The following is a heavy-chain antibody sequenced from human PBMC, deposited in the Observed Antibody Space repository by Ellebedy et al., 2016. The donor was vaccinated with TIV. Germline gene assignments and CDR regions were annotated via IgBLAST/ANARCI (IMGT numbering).Heavy chain of an antibody. J-gene: IGHJ3*02. V-gene: IGHV3-66*01. CDR3: ATETFIDVDLEVWGVFDM. CDR1: GFTVTSNY. Sequence: GGSLRLSCAVSGFTVTSNYMSWVRQAPGKGLEWVSSIYVDGTTYYADSVRGRFTISRDTSKNTLNLQINGLRAEDTAVYFCATETFIDVDLEVWGVFDMWGQGTMVAVSS. CDR2: IYVDGTT. D-gene: IGHD1-1*01.